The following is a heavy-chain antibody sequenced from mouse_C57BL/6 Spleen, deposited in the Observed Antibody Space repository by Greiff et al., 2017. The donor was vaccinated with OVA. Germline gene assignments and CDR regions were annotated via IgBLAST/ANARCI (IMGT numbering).Heavy chain of an antibody. D-gene: IGHD2-5*01. V-gene: IGHV14-4*01. CDR3: TTSYSNPLFAY. CDR2: IDPENGDT. CDR1: GFNIKDDY. Sequence: EVKLMESGAELVRPGASVKLSCTASGFNIKDDYMHWVKQRPEQGLEWIGWIDPENGDTEYASKFQGKATITADTSSNTAYLQLSSLTSEDTAVYYCTTSYSNPLFAYWGQGTLVTVSA. J-gene: IGHJ3*01.